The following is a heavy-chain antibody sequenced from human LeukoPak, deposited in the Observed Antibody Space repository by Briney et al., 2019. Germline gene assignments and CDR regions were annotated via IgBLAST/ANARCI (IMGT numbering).Heavy chain of an antibody. CDR3: AKVFRAYGDYFSFDF. CDR1: GFTFRSFA. J-gene: IGHJ4*02. D-gene: IGHD4-17*01. CDR2: ISANGVST. Sequence: GGSLRLSCAASGFTFRSFAMSWVRQAPGKGLEWVSSISANGVSTYYADSVKGRFTISRGNSKNTLYLQMNSLRAEDTAVYYCAKVFRAYGDYFSFDFWGQGTLVTVSS. V-gene: IGHV3-23*01.